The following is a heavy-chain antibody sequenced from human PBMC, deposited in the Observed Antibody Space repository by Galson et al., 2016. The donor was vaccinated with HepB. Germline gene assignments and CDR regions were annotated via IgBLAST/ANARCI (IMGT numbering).Heavy chain of an antibody. J-gene: IGHJ5*02. Sequence: SVKVSCKASGYSFASFDINWVRQAPGQGLEWMGWMNPNSGNTEFAQKFQGRVTMTRNTSINTAYLDLRSLTSEDTAVYFCGRGSWLDPWGQGTLVTVSS. CDR3: GRGSWLDP. V-gene: IGHV1-8*01. CDR2: MNPNSGNT. CDR1: GYSFASFD.